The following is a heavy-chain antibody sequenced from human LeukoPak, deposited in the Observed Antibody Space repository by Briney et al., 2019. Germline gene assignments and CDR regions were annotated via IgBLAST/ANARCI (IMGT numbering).Heavy chain of an antibody. J-gene: IGHJ4*02. Sequence: ASVKVSCKASGYTFTGYYMHWVRQAPGQGLEWMGWMNPNSGGTNYAQKFQGWVTMTRDKSISTAYMELSRLRSDDTAVYYCPSGRAVRFGELSDFDYWGQKTLVTVSS. CDR3: PSGRAVRFGELSDFDY. CDR1: GYTFTGYY. CDR2: MNPNSGGT. V-gene: IGHV1-2*04. D-gene: IGHD3-10*01.